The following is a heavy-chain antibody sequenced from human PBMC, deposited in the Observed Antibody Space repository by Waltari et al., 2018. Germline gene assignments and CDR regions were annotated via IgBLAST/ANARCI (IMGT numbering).Heavy chain of an antibody. CDR1: GFTFRNSA. CDR2: SRGSGESI. Sequence: EAQLLESGGGLVQPGGSLRLSCVVSGFTFRNSAMWWVRRARGKGVQWVSGSRGSGESIYEGETVEGRCTITRDNSKNTLYLQMSSLRGDDTGMYYCAKEGVRWLVANWCDCWGQGTLVTVSS. J-gene: IGHJ5*01. CDR3: AKEGVRWLVANWCDC. V-gene: IGHV3-23*01. D-gene: IGHD6-19*01.